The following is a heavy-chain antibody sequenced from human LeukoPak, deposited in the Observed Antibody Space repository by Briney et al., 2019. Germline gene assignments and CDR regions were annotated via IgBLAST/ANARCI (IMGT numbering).Heavy chain of an antibody. CDR3: ARVGMTTVDY. D-gene: IGHD4-11*01. J-gene: IGHJ4*02. CDR2: ISSSSYI. V-gene: IGHV3-21*01. Sequence: GGSLRLSCAASGFTFSSYGMTWVRQAPGKGLEWVSSISSSSYIYYADSVKGRFTISRDNAKNSLYLQMNSLRAEDTAVYYCARVGMTTVDYWGQGTLVTVSS. CDR1: GFTFSSYG.